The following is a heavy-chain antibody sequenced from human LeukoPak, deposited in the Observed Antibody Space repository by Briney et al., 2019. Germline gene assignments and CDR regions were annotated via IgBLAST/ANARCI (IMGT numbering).Heavy chain of an antibody. V-gene: IGHV3-66*01. D-gene: IGHD3-22*01. Sequence: PGGSLRLSCAASGFTVSSNYMSWARQAPGKGLGWVSVIYTGGTKYYADSVKGRFTISRDNSKNTLDLQMNSLRAEDTAVYYCATMADDGNGFFPYYFDYWGQGSLVAVSS. CDR1: GFTVSSNY. CDR2: IYTGGTK. CDR3: ATMADDGNGFFPYYFDY. J-gene: IGHJ4*02.